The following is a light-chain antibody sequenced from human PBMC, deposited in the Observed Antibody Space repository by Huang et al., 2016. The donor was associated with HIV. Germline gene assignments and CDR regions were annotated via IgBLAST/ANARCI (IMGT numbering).Light chain of an antibody. V-gene: IGKV3-15*01. CDR3: QQYNTSPTT. Sequence: EIIMTQFPATLSLSPGERATLSCRASQSVATQSAWYQQKPGQAPRLLIFGASNRATGVPDRFSGSGSGTEFTLTISNLQSEDFAVDYCQQYNTSPTTFGPGTRVDVK. CDR1: QSVATQ. J-gene: IGKJ3*01. CDR2: GAS.